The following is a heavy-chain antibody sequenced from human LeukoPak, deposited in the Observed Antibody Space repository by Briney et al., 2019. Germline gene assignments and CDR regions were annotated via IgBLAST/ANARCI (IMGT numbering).Heavy chain of an antibody. V-gene: IGHV3-23*01. CDR2: ISVSGGTT. CDR1: GFTFCRYA. D-gene: IGHD6-13*01. Sequence: GGSLRLFCAASGFTFCRYALSWVGQAPGKGLEWVSGISVSGGTTFYGDSVKGRFTITRDNSKNTLYVQMNSLRDEDTVVYYCAKDYGPKQLVFLDSWGQGTLVTVSS. J-gene: IGHJ4*02. CDR3: AKDYGPKQLVFLDS.